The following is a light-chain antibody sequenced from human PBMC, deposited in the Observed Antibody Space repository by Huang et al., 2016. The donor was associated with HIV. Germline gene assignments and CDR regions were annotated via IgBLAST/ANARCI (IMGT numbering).Light chain of an antibody. CDR1: QSVSNK. CDR2: GAS. V-gene: IGKV3-15*01. Sequence: EIVMTQSPVTLSVSPGERATLSCRASQSVSNKLVWYQHKPGQAPWLLIYGASTRATGVPARFSGRGSGTAFTLTISSLQSEDYAVYYCQQYNNWPMYTFGQGTKLEIK. J-gene: IGKJ2*01. CDR3: QQYNNWPMYT.